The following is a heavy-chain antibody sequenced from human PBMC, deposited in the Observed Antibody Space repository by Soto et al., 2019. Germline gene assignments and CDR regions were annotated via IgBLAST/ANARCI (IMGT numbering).Heavy chain of an antibody. CDR2: IYYSGST. J-gene: IGHJ6*02. Sequence: QVQLQESGPGLVKPSQTLSLTCTVSGGSISSGDYHWSWIRQHPGKGLEWIGHIYYSGSTYYNPSPKTRLTISVDTSKTPFAPKLGSVTPADTPLYYCARVSYSSYPRYNNSVRAVWGHGTTGTVS. CDR1: GGSISSGDYH. D-gene: IGHD6-6*01. V-gene: IGHV4-31*03. CDR3: ARVSYSSYPRYNNSVRAV.